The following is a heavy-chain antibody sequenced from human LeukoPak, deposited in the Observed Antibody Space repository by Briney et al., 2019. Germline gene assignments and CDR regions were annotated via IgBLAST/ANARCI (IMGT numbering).Heavy chain of an antibody. CDR1: GFTFSTYS. CDR3: ASLSTSPSIGDY. D-gene: IGHD2/OR15-2a*01. CDR2: ITNSSSYI. Sequence: GGSLRLSCAASGFTFSTYSMNWVRQAPGKGLEWVSSITNSSSYIYYADSVKGRFTISRDNAKNSLYLQMNSLTADDTALYYCASLSTSPSIGDYWGQGTLVTVSS. J-gene: IGHJ4*02. V-gene: IGHV3-21*01.